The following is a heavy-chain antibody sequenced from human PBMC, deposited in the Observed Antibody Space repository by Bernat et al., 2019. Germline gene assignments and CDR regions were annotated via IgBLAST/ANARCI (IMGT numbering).Heavy chain of an antibody. CDR2: IWYDGSNK. D-gene: IGHD4-11*01. J-gene: IGHJ6*02. CDR1: GFTFSSYG. Sequence: QVQLVESGGGVVQPGRSLRLSCAASGFTFSSYGMHWVRQAPGKGLGWVAVIWYDGSNKYYADSVKGRFTISRDNSKNTLYLQMNSLRAEDTAVYYCARVNQSPLDYRGAYYYYGMDVWGQGTTVTVSS. V-gene: IGHV3-33*01. CDR3: ARVNQSPLDYRGAYYYYGMDV.